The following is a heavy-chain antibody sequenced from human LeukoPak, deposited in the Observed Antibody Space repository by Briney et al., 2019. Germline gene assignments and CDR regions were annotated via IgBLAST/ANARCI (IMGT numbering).Heavy chain of an antibody. V-gene: IGHV1-69*01. J-gene: IGHJ4*02. CDR3: ARSADQDYYDSSGYYYLVDY. D-gene: IGHD3-22*01. CDR1: GGTFSSYA. CDR2: IIPIFGTA. Sequence: SVKVSCKASGGTFSSYAISWVRQAPGQGVEWMGGIIPIFGTANYAQKFQGRVTITADESTSTAYMELSSLRSEDTAVYYCARSADQDYYDSSGYYYLVDYWGQGTLVTVSS.